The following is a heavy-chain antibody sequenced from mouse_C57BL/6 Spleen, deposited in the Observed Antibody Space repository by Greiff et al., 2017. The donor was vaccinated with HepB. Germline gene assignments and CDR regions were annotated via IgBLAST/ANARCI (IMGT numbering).Heavy chain of an antibody. CDR1: GYTFTDYE. J-gene: IGHJ2*01. D-gene: IGHD2-2*01. Sequence: VKLMESGAELVRPGASVTLSCKASGYTFTDYEMHWVKQTPVHGLEWIGAIDPETGGTAYNQKFKGKAILTADKSSSTAYMELRSLTSEDSAVYSCTRLYYGNDGDYWGQGTTLTVSS. CDR2: IDPETGGT. V-gene: IGHV1-15*01. CDR3: TRLYYGNDGDY.